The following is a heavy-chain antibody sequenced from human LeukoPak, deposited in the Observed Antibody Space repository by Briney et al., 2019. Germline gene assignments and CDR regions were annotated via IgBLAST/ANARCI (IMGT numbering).Heavy chain of an antibody. J-gene: IGHJ4*02. D-gene: IGHD6-13*01. CDR3: AREPRSWYYFDY. V-gene: IGHV3-74*01. CDR2: INSDGSST. Sequence: GGSLRLSCAASGFTFSSYWMHWVRQVPGRGLVWVSHINSDGSSTSYADSVKGRFTISRDNAENTLYLQMNSLRAEDTAVYYCAREPRSWYYFDYWGQGTLVTVSS. CDR1: GFTFSSYW.